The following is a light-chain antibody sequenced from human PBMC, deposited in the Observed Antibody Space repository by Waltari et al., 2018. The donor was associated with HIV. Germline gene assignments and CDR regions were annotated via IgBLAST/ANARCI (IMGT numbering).Light chain of an antibody. V-gene: IGKV3-20*01. J-gene: IGKJ1*01. CDR1: QSVISSY. CDR3: QQYGSSPWT. CDR2: GAS. Sequence: EIVLTQSPGTLSLSPGERATLSCRASQSVISSYLAWYQQKPGQAPRLLIYGASSGAPGIPARCSGSGSGTDVTLTISGLEPEDFAMYYCQQYGSSPWTFGQGTKVEIK.